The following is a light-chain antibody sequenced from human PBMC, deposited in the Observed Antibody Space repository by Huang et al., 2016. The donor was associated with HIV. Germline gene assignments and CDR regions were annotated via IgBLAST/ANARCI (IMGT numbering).Light chain of an antibody. Sequence: EIVLTQSPATLSLSPGERATLSCRASPSVSSYLAWYQQKLGQAPRLLIYDASNSATGIPARFSGSGSVTDYTLTISSLEPEDFAVYYCQQRSNWPRTFGQGTKVEIK. J-gene: IGKJ1*01. CDR3: QQRSNWPRT. CDR2: DAS. CDR1: PSVSSY. V-gene: IGKV3-11*01.